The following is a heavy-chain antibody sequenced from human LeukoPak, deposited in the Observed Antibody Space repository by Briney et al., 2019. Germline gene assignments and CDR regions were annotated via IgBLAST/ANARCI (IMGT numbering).Heavy chain of an antibody. J-gene: IGHJ3*02. CDR1: GGSISSFY. CDR2: IYTSGSA. CDR3: AREMRGAFHI. D-gene: IGHD3-10*01. V-gene: IGHV4-4*09. Sequence: NPSETLSLTCTVSGGSISSFYWSWVRQPPGKGLEWIGHIYTSGSANYNPSLKSRVTISLDTSKSQFSLKLSSVTAADTAVYYCAREMRGAFHIWGQGTMVTVSA.